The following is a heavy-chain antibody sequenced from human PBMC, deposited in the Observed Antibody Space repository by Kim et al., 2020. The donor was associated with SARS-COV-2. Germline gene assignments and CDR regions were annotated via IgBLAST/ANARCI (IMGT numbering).Heavy chain of an antibody. CDR3: ARDQLTLEWGATNMYYYDSSGYWGDY. J-gene: IGHJ4*02. D-gene: IGHD3-22*01. V-gene: IGHV1-18*01. CDR2: ISAYNGNT. CDR1: GYTFTSYG. Sequence: ASVKVSCKASGYTFTSYGISWVRQAPGQGLEWMGWISAYNGNTNYAQKLQGRVTMTTDTSTSTAYMELRSLRSDDTAVYYCARDQLTLEWGATNMYYYDSSGYWGDYWGQGTLVTVSS.